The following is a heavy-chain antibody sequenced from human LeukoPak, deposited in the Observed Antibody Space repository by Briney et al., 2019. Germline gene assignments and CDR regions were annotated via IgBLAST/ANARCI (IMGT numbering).Heavy chain of an antibody. D-gene: IGHD2-15*01. Sequence: PSETLSLTCTVSGGSISSYYWSWIRQPPGKGLEWIGYIYYSGSTNYNPSLKSRVTISVDTSKNQFSLKLSSVTAADTAVYYCARGALVVVAANYFDYWGQGTLVTVSP. J-gene: IGHJ4*02. CDR1: GGSISSYY. CDR3: ARGALVVVAANYFDY. V-gene: IGHV4-59*01. CDR2: IYYSGST.